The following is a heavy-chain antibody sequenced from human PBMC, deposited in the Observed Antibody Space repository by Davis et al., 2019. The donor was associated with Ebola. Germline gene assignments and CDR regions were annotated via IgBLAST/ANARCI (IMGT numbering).Heavy chain of an antibody. V-gene: IGHV3-74*01. CDR2: INSDGSTM. CDR3: ASGYSSGWFSRY. CDR1: GFTFSSYL. D-gene: IGHD6-19*01. Sequence: GESLKIPCAASGFTFSSYLMHWVRQVPGKGLVWASRINSDGSTMSYADSVKGRFTISRDNAKNTLYLQMNSLRAEDTAVYYCASGYSSGWFSRYWGQGTLVTVSS. J-gene: IGHJ4*02.